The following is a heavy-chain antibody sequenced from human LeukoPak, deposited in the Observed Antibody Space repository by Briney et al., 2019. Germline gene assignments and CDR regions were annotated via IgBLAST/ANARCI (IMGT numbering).Heavy chain of an antibody. Sequence: GGSLRLSSAASGFTFSSYAMSWVRQAPGKGLEWVSAISGSGGGTYYADSVKGRFTISRDNSKNTLYLQMNSLRAEDTAVYYCVRGDYGDYTLFDYWGQGTLVTVSS. V-gene: IGHV3-23*01. CDR2: ISGSGGGT. CDR1: GFTFSSYA. D-gene: IGHD4-17*01. CDR3: VRGDYGDYTLFDY. J-gene: IGHJ4*02.